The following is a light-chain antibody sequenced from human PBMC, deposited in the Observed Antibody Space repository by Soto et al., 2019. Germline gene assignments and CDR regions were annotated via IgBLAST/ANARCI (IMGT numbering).Light chain of an antibody. Sequence: EIVLTQSPGTLSLSPGERATLSCRVSQSVSSSFLAWFQQKPGLAPRLLIYGASRRVTGIPDRFSGGGSGTDFTLTISRLEXXXXXXXXXXXXXXXPWTFGQGTKVEIK. J-gene: IGKJ1*01. V-gene: IGKV3-20*01. CDR2: GAS. CDR3: XXXXXXPWT. CDR1: QSVSSSF.